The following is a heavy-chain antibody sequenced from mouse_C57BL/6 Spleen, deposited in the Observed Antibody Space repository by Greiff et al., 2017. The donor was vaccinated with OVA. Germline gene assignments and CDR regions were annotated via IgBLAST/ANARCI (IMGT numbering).Heavy chain of an antibody. V-gene: IGHV3-6*01. Sequence: VQLKESGPGLVKPSQSLSLTCSVTGYSITSGYYWNWIRQFPGNKLEWMGYISYDGSNNYNPSLKNRISITRDTSKNQFFLKLNSVTTEDTATYYCARGDYDAMDYGGQGTSVTVSS. CDR3: ARGDYDAMDY. CDR2: ISYDGSN. CDR1: GYSITSGYY. J-gene: IGHJ4*01.